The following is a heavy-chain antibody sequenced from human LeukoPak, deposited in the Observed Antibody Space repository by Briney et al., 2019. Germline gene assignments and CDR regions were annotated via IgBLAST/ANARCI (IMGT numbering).Heavy chain of an antibody. CDR2: INWNGGST. Sequence: PGGSLRLSCAASGFTFDDYGMSWVRQAPGKGLEWVSGINWNGGSTGYADSVKGRFTISRDNAKNSLYLQMNSLRAEDTAVYYCARPAATDYYYYYMDVWGKGTTVTVSS. J-gene: IGHJ6*03. CDR1: GFTFDDYG. CDR3: ARPAATDYYYYYMDV. V-gene: IGHV3-20*04. D-gene: IGHD6-13*01.